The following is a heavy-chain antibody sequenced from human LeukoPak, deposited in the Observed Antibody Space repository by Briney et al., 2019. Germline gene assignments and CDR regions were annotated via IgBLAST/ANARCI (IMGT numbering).Heavy chain of an antibody. CDR1: GFTFSSYE. Sequence: GGSLRLSCAASGFTFSSYEMNWVRQAPGKGLEWVSYISSSGSTIYYADSVKGRFTISRDNSKNTLYLQMNSLRVEDTAVYYCARGFRGRLGGYYYYMDVWGKGTTVTVSS. CDR2: ISSSGSTI. V-gene: IGHV3-48*03. D-gene: IGHD1-26*01. J-gene: IGHJ6*03. CDR3: ARGFRGRLGGYYYYMDV.